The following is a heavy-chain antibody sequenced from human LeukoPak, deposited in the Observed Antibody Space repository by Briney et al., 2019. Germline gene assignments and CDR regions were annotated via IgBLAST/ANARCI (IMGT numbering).Heavy chain of an antibody. Sequence: PGGSLRLSCAASGFTFSSYWMHWVRQAPGKGVVWVSRIRGDGGTTSYADSVKGRFTISRDNSKNTLYLQMNSLRAEDTAVYYCAKARGLGIVGAHFDYWGQGTLVTVSS. CDR2: IRGDGGTT. CDR1: GFTFSSYW. V-gene: IGHV3-74*01. D-gene: IGHD1-26*01. CDR3: AKARGLGIVGAHFDY. J-gene: IGHJ4*02.